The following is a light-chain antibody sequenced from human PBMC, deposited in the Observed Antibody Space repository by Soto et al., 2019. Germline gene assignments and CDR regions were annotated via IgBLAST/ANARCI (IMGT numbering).Light chain of an antibody. J-gene: IGLJ1*01. CDR1: SSNIGAGYD. CDR3: QSYDSSLSAYV. V-gene: IGLV1-40*01. CDR2: GNS. Sequence: QSVLTQPPSVSGAPGQRVTISCTGSSSNIGAGYDLHWYQQLPGTAPKLLIYGNSNRPSGVPDRFSGSKSGTSASLAITGLQAEVEADYYCQSYDSSLSAYVFGTGTKLTVL.